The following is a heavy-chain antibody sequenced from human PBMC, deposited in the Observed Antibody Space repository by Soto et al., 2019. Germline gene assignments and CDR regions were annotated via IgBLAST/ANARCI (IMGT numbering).Heavy chain of an antibody. CDR2: INPNSGGT. Sequence: ASVKVFCQASWYTFTGYFMHWGGQAPGQGLEWMGWINPNSGGTNYAQKFQGWVTMTRDTSISTAYMELSRLRSDDTAVYYCARVRVGGTSGDAFDIWGQGTMVTVSS. D-gene: IGHD1-1*01. V-gene: IGHV1-2*04. CDR3: ARVRVGGTSGDAFDI. J-gene: IGHJ3*02. CDR1: WYTFTGYF.